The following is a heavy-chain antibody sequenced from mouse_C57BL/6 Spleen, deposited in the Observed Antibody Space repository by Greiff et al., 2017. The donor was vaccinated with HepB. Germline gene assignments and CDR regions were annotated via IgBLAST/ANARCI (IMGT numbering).Heavy chain of an antibody. Sequence: VQLQQSGAELVRPGASVTLSCKASGYTFTDYEMHWVKQTPVHGLEWIGAIDPETGGTAYNQKFKGKAILTADKSSSTAYMELRSLTSEDSAVYYCTRLGNYRFDYWGQGTTLTVSS. CDR2: IDPETGGT. J-gene: IGHJ2*01. CDR3: TRLGNYRFDY. V-gene: IGHV1-15*01. D-gene: IGHD2-1*01. CDR1: GYTFTDYE.